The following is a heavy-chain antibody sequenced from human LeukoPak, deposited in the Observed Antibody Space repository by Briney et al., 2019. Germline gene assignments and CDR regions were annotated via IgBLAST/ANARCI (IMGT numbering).Heavy chain of an antibody. CDR3: ARIGAGYILGDY. Sequence: GGSLRLSCAASGFTFSSYGMHWVRQAPGKGLEWVAFIRYDGSNKYYADSVKGRFTSRDNSKNTLYLQMNSLRAEDTAVYYCARIGAGYILGDYWGQGTLVTVSS. J-gene: IGHJ4*02. CDR2: IRYDGSNK. CDR1: GFTFSSYG. D-gene: IGHD3-9*01. V-gene: IGHV3-30*02.